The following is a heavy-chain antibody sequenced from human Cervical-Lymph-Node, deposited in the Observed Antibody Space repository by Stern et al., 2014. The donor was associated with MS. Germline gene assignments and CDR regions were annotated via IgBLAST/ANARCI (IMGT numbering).Heavy chain of an antibody. CDR1: GYSFTYYG. CDR3: ARGGMGGNYYYYYGMDV. V-gene: IGHV1-18*01. Sequence: VQLVESGAEVKKPGASVKVSCKASGYSFTYYGINWVRQAPGQGLEWMGWVSGDSGNKNSAQKFQGRVTMTTDTSTSTAHMELRSLRSDDTAVYYCARGGMGGNYYYYYGMDVWGQGTTVTVSS. D-gene: IGHD3-16*01. CDR2: VSGDSGNK. J-gene: IGHJ6*02.